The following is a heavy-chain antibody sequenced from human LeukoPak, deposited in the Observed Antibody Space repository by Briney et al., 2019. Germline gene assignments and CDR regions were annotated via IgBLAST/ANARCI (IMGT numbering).Heavy chain of an antibody. CDR1: GFTFSRYA. Sequence: PGGSLRLSCATSGFTFSRYAMHWVRQAPGQGLEWMGRINPNSGATNYAQKFQGRVTMTRDTSISTAYMELTTLRSDDTTVYYCAKSIEYCGADCYGYFDLWGRGTLVTVSS. V-gene: IGHV1-2*06. J-gene: IGHJ2*01. CDR3: AKSIEYCGADCYGYFDL. D-gene: IGHD2-21*02. CDR2: INPNSGAT.